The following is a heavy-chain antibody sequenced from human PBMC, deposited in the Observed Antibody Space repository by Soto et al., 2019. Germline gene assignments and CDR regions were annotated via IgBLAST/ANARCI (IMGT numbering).Heavy chain of an antibody. CDR3: ARDLLIARSAAGMS. D-gene: IGHD6-13*01. J-gene: IGHJ4*02. Sequence: SSETLSLTCTVSGGSISSGDYYWSWIRQPPGKGLEWIGYIYYSGSTYYNPSLKSRVTISVDTSKNQFSLKLSSVTAADTAVYYSARDLLIARSAAGMSWGQGTLVTVSS. CDR1: GGSISSGDYY. V-gene: IGHV4-30-4*01. CDR2: IYYSGST.